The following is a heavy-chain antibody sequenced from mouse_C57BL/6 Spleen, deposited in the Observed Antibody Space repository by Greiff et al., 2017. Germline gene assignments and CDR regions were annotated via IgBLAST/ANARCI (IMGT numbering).Heavy chain of an antibody. CDR2: IWTGGGT. Sequence: VKLVESGPGLVAPSQSLSITCTVSGFSLTSYAISWVRQPPGKGLEWLGVIWTGGGTNSNSALNSRLSISKDNSKSRVFLKMSSLQTDDTARYYCARKVYYDYDRDYYAMDYWGQGTSVTVSS. CDR3: ARKVYYDYDRDYYAMDY. J-gene: IGHJ4*01. V-gene: IGHV2-9-1*01. CDR1: GFSLTSYA. D-gene: IGHD2-4*01.